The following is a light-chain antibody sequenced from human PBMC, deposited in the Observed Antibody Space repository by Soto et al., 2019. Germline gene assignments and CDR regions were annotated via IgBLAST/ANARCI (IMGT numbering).Light chain of an antibody. J-gene: IGKJ1*01. Sequence: DIQMTQSPSSLSASVGDRVTISCRASQSISNYLNWYQQKPGKAPKLLIYAASSLQSGVPLRFSGSGSGTDFTLTISNLQPEDFATYYCQQSHITLRTFGQGTKVEIK. CDR3: QQSHITLRT. CDR2: AAS. V-gene: IGKV1-39*01. CDR1: QSISNY.